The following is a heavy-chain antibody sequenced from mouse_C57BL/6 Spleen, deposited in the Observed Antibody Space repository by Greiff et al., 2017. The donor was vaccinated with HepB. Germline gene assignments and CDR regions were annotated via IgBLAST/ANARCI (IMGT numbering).Heavy chain of an antibody. V-gene: IGHV14-1*01. CDR2: IDPEDGDT. CDR3: TTPYDYDPHWYFDV. D-gene: IGHD2-4*01. Sequence: VQLQQSGAELVRPGASVKLSCAASGFNIKDYYMHWVKQRPEQGLEWIGRIDPEDGDTEYAPKFQGKATMTADTSSNTAYLQLSSLTSEDTAVYYCTTPYDYDPHWYFDVWGTGTTVTVSS. CDR1: GFNIKDYY. J-gene: IGHJ1*03.